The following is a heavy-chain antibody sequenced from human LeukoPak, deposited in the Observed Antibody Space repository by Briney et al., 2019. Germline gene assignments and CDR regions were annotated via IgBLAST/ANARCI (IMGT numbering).Heavy chain of an antibody. J-gene: IGHJ6*03. CDR3: ARQGDDRIASYTYYYYYFMDV. V-gene: IGHV4-4*09. CDR1: GGSISSYY. CDR2: TYTRGRT. D-gene: IGHD3-3*01. Sequence: PSETLSLTCSVSGGSISSYYWSWIRQPPGEGLEWIGYTYTRGRTKYNPSLKSRATISVDTSKNQLSLKLTSLTAADTGVYYCARQGDDRIASYTYYYYYFMDVWGTGTTVTVSS.